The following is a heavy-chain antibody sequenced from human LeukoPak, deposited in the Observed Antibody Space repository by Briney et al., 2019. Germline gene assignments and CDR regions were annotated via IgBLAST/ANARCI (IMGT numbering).Heavy chain of an antibody. V-gene: IGHV1-69*13. J-gene: IGHJ4*02. D-gene: IGHD1-26*01. CDR2: IIPIFGTA. Sequence: SVKVSCKASGGTFSSYAISWVRQAPGQGLEWMGGIIPIFGTANYAQKFQGRVTITADESTSTAYMELRSLRPDDTAVYYCSRGGGRDSGRETDYWGQGTLVTVSS. CDR1: GGTFSSYA. CDR3: SRGGGRDSGRETDY.